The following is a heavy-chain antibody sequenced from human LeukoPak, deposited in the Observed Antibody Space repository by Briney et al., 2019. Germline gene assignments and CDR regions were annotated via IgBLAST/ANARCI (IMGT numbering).Heavy chain of an antibody. CDR3: VRGSGGNGYGYWGDN. CDR1: GFSFSNYG. CDR2: IWYDGNEK. D-gene: IGHD5-12*01. J-gene: IGHJ4*02. Sequence: GRSLRLSCAASGFSFSNYGMHWVRKAPGKGLEWVAVIWYDGNEKHYVDSVKDRFTISRDNFKNTLYLQMNSLRVDDSAVYYCVRGSGGNGYGYWGDNWGQGTLVTVSS. V-gene: IGHV3-33*01.